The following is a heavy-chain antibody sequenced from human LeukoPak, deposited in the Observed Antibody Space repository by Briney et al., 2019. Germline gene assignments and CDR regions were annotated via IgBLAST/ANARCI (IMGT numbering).Heavy chain of an antibody. CDR2: ISSSGSTI. V-gene: IGHV3-11*04. CDR1: GFTFSDYY. Sequence: GGSLRLSCAASGFTFSDYYMSWIRQAPGKGLEWVSYISSSGSTIYYADSVKGRFTISRDNAKNSLYLQMNSLRAEDTAVYYCARPSGVTTYYYYYMDVWGKGTTVTVSS. J-gene: IGHJ6*03. CDR3: ARPSGVTTYYYYYMDV. D-gene: IGHD4-11*01.